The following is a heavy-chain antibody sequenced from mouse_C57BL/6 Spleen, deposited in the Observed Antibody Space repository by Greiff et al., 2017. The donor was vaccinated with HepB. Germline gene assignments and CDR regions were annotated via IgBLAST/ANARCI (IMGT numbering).Heavy chain of an antibody. CDR1: GFSLTSYA. Sequence: VQLQESGPGLVAPSQSLSITCTVSGFSLTSYAISWVRQPPGKGLEWLGVIWTGGGTNYNSALKSRLSISKDNSKSQVFLKMNSLQTEDTARYYCARITTVVATDAMDYWGQGTSVTVSS. J-gene: IGHJ4*01. CDR3: ARITTVVATDAMDY. V-gene: IGHV2-9-1*01. CDR2: IWTGGGT. D-gene: IGHD1-1*01.